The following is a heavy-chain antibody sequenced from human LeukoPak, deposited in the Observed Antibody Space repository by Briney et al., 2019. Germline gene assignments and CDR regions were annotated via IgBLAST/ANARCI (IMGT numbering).Heavy chain of an antibody. D-gene: IGHD3-3*01. J-gene: IGHJ6*04. CDR3: ARKRFLELFLDV. Sequence: PSETLSLTCTVSGGSISSGSYYWSWIRQPAGKGLEWIGRIYTSGSTYHNPSLKSRVTISVDTSKNQFSLKLSSVTAADTAVYYCARKRFLELFLDVLGKGTTVTVSS. CDR2: IYTSGST. CDR1: GGSISSGSYY. V-gene: IGHV4-61*02.